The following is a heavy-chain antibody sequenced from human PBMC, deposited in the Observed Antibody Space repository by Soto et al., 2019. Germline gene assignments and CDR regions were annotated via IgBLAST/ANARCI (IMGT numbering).Heavy chain of an antibody. J-gene: IGHJ5*02. CDR2: ISGDNGHP. CDR3: ARDAGRGGSGPYYPTWFDP. D-gene: IGHD6-19*01. Sequence: ASVKVACKAAGYTFCADGGTWVLQAPGQGLEWVGWISGDNGHPKYAENLQGRVNMSTDTSTNTAYMDLTSLRSDDTAVYYCARDAGRGGSGPYYPTWFDPWGQGTHGTV. V-gene: IGHV1-18*01. CDR1: GYTFCADG.